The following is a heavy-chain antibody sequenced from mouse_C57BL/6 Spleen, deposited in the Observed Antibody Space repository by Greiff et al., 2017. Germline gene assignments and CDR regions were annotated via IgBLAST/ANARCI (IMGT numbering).Heavy chain of an antibody. J-gene: IGHJ2*01. V-gene: IGHV5-4*01. CDR1: GFTFSSYA. CDR3: AREGTGTRYFDY. D-gene: IGHD4-1*01. Sequence: EVKVVESGGGLVKPGGSLKLSCAASGFTFSSYAMSWVRQTPEKRLEWVATISDGGSYTYYPDNVKGRFTISRDNAKNNLYLQMSHLKSEDTAMYYCAREGTGTRYFDYWGQGTTLTVSS. CDR2: ISDGGSYT.